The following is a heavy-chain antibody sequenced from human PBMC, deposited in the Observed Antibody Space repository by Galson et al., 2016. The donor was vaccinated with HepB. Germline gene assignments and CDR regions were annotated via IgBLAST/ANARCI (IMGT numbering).Heavy chain of an antibody. CDR1: GIVFSSFG. CDR3: ARDITVAGTVSDY. CDR2: ISHDGSLT. V-gene: IGHV3-30*03. Sequence: SLRLSCAASGIVFSSFGMHWVRQAPGKGLEWVALISHDGSLTYYADSVKGRFTISRSNSKDTLYLQMNTLRVEDTAVYYRARDITVAGTVSDYWGQGTLVTVSS. J-gene: IGHJ4*02. D-gene: IGHD6-19*01.